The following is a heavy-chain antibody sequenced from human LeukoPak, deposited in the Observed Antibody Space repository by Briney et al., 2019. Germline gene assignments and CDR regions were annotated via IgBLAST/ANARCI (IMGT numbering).Heavy chain of an antibody. Sequence: ASVKVSCKASEYTFTSYAIHWVRQAPGQRLEWMGWVHGGNGNTEYSQKFQGRVTITRDTSASTAYMEVNSLRSEDTAVYYCATGVEYPDYWGQGTLVTISS. CDR2: VHGGNGNT. CDR3: ATGVEYPDY. CDR1: EYTFTSYA. J-gene: IGHJ4*02. V-gene: IGHV1-3*01. D-gene: IGHD3-3*01.